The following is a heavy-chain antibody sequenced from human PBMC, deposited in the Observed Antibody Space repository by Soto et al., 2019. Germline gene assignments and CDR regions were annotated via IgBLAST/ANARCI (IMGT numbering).Heavy chain of an antibody. V-gene: IGHV5-51*01. CDR1: GSNFSKYW. CDR3: TRHGRDYYDSSGLGGSGFDP. Sequence: GESLKISCKGSGSNFSKYWIAWVRHIPGKGLEWMGIIYPDDSDTRYSPSFQGQVTISADKSISTAYLQWSSLKASDTAMYYCTRHGRDYYDSSGLGGSGFDPWGQGTLVTVS. J-gene: IGHJ5*02. CDR2: IYPDDSDT. D-gene: IGHD3-22*01.